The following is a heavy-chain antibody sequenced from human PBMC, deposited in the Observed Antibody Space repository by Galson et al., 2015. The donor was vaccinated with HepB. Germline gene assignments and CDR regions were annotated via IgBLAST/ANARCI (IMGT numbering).Heavy chain of an antibody. CDR1: GYTFTSYA. J-gene: IGHJ5*02. V-gene: IGHV1-3*01. Sequence: SVKVSCKASGYTFTSYAMHWVRQAPGQRLEWMGWINAGNGNTKYSQKFQGRVTITRDTSASTAYMELSSLRSEDTAVYYCARLSQYSSSWSSFDPWGQGTPVTVSS. CDR3: ARLSQYSSSWSSFDP. D-gene: IGHD6-13*01. CDR2: INAGNGNT.